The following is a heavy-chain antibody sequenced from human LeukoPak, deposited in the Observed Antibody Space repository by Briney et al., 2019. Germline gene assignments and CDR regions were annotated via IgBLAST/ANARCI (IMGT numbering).Heavy chain of an antibody. J-gene: IGHJ4*02. CDR3: ARAGNNWSFDY. CDR2: IYYRGNT. D-gene: IGHD1-1*01. Sequence: SETLSLTCTVSGDFVSIYYWSWIRQPPGKGLEWIGYIYYRGNTNYNPSLKSRVTMAVDTPKNQFSLKVSSVTAADTAVYYCARAGNNWSFDYWGQATLVTVSS. V-gene: IGHV4-59*02. CDR1: GDFVSIYY.